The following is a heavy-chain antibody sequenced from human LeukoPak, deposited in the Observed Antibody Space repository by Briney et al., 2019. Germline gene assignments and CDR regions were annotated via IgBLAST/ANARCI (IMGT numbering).Heavy chain of an antibody. CDR2: IYHSGST. D-gene: IGHD3-16*01. Sequence: SETLSLTCAVSGGSISSSNWGSWVRQPPGKGLEWIGEIYHSGSTNYNPSLKSRVTISVDKSKNQFSLKLSSVTAADTAVYYCARDREGGEIWDIWGQGTMVTVSS. CDR3: ARDREGGEIWDI. V-gene: IGHV4-4*02. CDR1: GGSISSSNW. J-gene: IGHJ3*02.